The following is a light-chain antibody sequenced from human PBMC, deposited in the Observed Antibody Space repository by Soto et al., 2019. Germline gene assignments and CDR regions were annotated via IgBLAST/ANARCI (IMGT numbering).Light chain of an antibody. V-gene: IGKV1-5*03. Sequence: IPMTQSPSTLSASLGDRVNITCRASQSISSWLAWYQQKPGKAPKLLIYKASTLKSGVPSRFSGSGSGTEFTLTISSLQPDDFATYYCQQYNGYRWTFGQGTKVDI. CDR2: KAS. CDR3: QQYNGYRWT. J-gene: IGKJ1*01. CDR1: QSISSW.